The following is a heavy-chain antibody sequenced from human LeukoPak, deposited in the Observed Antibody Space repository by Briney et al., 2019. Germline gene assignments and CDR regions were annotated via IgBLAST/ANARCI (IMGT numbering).Heavy chain of an antibody. V-gene: IGHV4-59*01. Sequence: SETLSLTCAVYDGSFSGYYWSWIRQPPGKGLEWIGYIYYSGSTNYNPSLKSRVTISVDTSKNQFSLKLSSVTAADTAVYYCAKADKDWFDPWGQGTLVTVSS. CDR2: IYYSGST. CDR3: AKADKDWFDP. J-gene: IGHJ5*02. CDR1: DGSFSGYY.